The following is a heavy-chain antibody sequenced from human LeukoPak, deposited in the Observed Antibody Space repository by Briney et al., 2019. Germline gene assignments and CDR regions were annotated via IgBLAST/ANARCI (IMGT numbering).Heavy chain of an antibody. CDR1: GFTFSSYG. CDR2: IKRDGRDK. J-gene: IGHJ4*02. CDR3: VQRGFAY. V-gene: IGHV3-7*01. Sequence: GGSLRLSCAASGFTFSSYGMHWVRQAPGKGLEWVANIKRDGRDKNYVDSVKGRFTISRDNAKNSLYLQMNGLRVEDTAVYYCVQRGFAYWGQGTLVTVSS. D-gene: IGHD6-25*01.